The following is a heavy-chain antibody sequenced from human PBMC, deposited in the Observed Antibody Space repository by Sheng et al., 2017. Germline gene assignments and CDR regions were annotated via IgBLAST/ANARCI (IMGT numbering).Heavy chain of an antibody. CDR1: GLTLSGYW. CDR2: INSDGSTT. CDR3: VRLGSWYPLRYLDL. D-gene: IGHD6-13*01. J-gene: IGHJ2*01. V-gene: IGHV3-74*01. Sequence: EVQLVESGGGLVQPGGSLRLSCAASGLTLSGYWMHWVRQVPGKGLVWVSRINSDGSTTNYADSVKGRFTVSRDNAKNTLYLQMTSLRDEDTAIYYCVRLGSWYPLRYLDLWGLAPWSLSP.